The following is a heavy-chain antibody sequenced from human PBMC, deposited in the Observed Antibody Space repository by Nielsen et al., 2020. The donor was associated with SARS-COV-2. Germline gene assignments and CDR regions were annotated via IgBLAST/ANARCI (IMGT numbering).Heavy chain of an antibody. CDR3: ARGLGYCSSTSCYGGGYYFDY. J-gene: IGHJ4*02. CDR2: IYYSGIT. Sequence: WIRQPPGKGLEWIGYIYYSGITNYNPSLKSRVTISVDTSKNQFSLKLSSVTAADTAVYYCARGLGYCSSTSCYGGGYYFDYWGQGTLVTVSS. D-gene: IGHD2-2*01. V-gene: IGHV4-59*01.